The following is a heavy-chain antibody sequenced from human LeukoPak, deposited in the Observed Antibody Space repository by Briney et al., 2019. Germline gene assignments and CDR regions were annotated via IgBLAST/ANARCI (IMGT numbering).Heavy chain of an antibody. CDR1: GFTFSSYA. CDR2: ITGSGGST. Sequence: GALRLSCAASGFTFSSYAMSWVRQAPGKRLEWVSAITGSGGSTNYADSVKGRFTISRDNAQNSLYLQMNSLRAEDSSVYYCARPTTVTTISADAFDIWGQGTMVTVSS. J-gene: IGHJ3*02. V-gene: IGHV3-23*01. D-gene: IGHD4-17*01. CDR3: ARPTTVTTISADAFDI.